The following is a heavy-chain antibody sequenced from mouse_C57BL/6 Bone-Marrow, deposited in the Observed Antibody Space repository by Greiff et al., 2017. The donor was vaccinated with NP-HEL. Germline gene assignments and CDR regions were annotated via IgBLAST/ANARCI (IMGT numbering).Heavy chain of an antibody. CDR2: IHPNSGST. V-gene: IGHV1-64*01. CDR1: GYTFTSYW. D-gene: IGHD1-1*01. CDR3: VSHCGSSYVPAWFAY. Sequence: QVQLQQPGAELVKPGASVKLSCKASGYTFTSYWMHWVKQRPGQGLEWIGMIHPNSGSTNYNEKFKSKATLTVDKSSSTAYMQLSSLTSEDSAVYCAVSHCGSSYVPAWFAYWGQGTLVTVSA. J-gene: IGHJ3*01.